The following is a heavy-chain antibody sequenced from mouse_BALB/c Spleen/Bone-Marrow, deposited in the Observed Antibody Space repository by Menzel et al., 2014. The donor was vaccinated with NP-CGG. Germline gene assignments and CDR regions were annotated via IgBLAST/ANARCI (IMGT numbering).Heavy chain of an antibody. CDR2: IYPANGNT. D-gene: IGHD1-1*01. J-gene: IGHJ2*01. Sequence: EVKLVESGAELVKPGASVKLSCTASGFNIKDTYMHWVKQRPEQGLEWIGRIYPANGNTKYDPKFQDKATITADTSSNTAYLQLSSLTSEDTAVYYCANYYYGYYFDYWGQGTTLTVSS. V-gene: IGHV14-3*02. CDR1: GFNIKDTY. CDR3: ANYYYGYYFDY.